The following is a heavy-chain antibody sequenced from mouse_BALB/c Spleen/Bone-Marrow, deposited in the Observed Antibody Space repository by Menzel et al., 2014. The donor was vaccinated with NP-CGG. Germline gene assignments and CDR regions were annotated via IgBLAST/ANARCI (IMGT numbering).Heavy chain of an antibody. J-gene: IGHJ1*01. CDR1: GFNIKDTY. CDR2: IDPANGYT. Sequence: VQLQQSGAELVKLGASVKLSCTASGFNIKDTYMHWVKQRPEQGLEWIGRIDPANGYTKYDPKFQGKATITADTSSNTAYLQLSSLTSEDTAVYYCARLGYRYGYWFFDVWGAGTTVTVSS. V-gene: IGHV14-3*02. D-gene: IGHD2-14*01. CDR3: ARLGYRYGYWFFDV.